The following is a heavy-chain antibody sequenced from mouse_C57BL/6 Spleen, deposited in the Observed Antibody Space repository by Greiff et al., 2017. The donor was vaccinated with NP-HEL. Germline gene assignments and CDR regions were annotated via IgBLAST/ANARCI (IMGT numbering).Heavy chain of an antibody. V-gene: IGHV1-55*01. CDR1: GYTFTSYW. D-gene: IGHD3-2*02. CDR2: IYPGSGST. CDR3: AWEEDNSGYEVYSFDC. J-gene: IGHJ2*01. Sequence: VQLQQPGAELVKPGASVKMSCKASGYTFTSYWITWVKQRPGQGLEWIGDIYPGSGSTNYNEKFKSKATLTVDTSSSTVYMQLRSLTSGDSAVYYCAWEEDNSGYEVYSFDCWGQGTTLTVSS.